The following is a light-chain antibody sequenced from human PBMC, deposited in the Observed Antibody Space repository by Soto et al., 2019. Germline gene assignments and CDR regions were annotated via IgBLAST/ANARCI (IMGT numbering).Light chain of an antibody. V-gene: IGKV3-15*01. CDR2: GAS. CDR3: QQYNNWLST. Sequence: EIVMTQSPATLSVSPGERATLSCRASQSVSSNLAWYQQKPCQAPRLLIYGASTRATGIPARFSGSGSGTEFTLAISSLQSEDFAVYYCQQYNNWLSTFCGGTKVEIK. J-gene: IGKJ4*01. CDR1: QSVSSN.